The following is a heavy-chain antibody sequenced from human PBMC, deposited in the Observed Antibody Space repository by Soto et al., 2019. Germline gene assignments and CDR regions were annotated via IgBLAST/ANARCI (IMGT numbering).Heavy chain of an antibody. CDR3: ATYAHPIFGVVYYFDY. J-gene: IGHJ4*02. CDR2: IYYSGST. V-gene: IGHV4-31*02. Sequence: SSGGCRICKSKHPGKGLEWIGYIYYSGSTYYNPSLKSRVTISVDTSKNQFSLKLSSVTAADTAVYYCATYAHPIFGVVYYFDYWGQGTLVTVSS. CDR1: SSGGC. D-gene: IGHD3-3*02.